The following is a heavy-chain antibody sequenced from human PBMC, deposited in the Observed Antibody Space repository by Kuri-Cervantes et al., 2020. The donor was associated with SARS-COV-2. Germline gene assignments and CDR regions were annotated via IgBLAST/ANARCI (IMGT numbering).Heavy chain of an antibody. Sequence: GESLKISCADSGFTFSSYSMNWVRQAPGKGLEWVSYISSSSSYIYYADSVKGRFTISRDNAKNSLYLQMNSLRAEDTAVYYCASLGGTSWHDYWGQGTLVTVS. D-gene: IGHD2-2*01. CDR1: GFTFSSYS. V-gene: IGHV3-21*01. CDR2: ISSSSSYI. J-gene: IGHJ4*02. CDR3: ASLGGTSWHDY.